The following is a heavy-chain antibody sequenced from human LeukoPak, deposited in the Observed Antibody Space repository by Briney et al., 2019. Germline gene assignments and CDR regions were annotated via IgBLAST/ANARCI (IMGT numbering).Heavy chain of an antibody. CDR3: ARLHIVVVPAGPIRYFDL. J-gene: IGHJ2*01. Sequence: SETLSLTCTVSGGSISSYYWSWIRQPPGKGLEWIGYIYTSGSTNYNPSLKSRVTISVDTSKNQFSLKLSSVTAADTAVYYCARLHIVVVPAGPIRYFDLWGRGTLVTVSS. V-gene: IGHV4-4*09. CDR1: GGSISSYY. CDR2: IYTSGST. D-gene: IGHD2-2*01.